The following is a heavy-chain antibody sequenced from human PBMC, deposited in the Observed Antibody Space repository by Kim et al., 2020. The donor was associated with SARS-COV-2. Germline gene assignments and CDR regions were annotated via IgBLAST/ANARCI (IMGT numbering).Heavy chain of an antibody. CDR2: IHYSGST. V-gene: IGHV4-59*01. J-gene: IGHJ4*02. CDR1: GGSISSYY. CDR3: ARGGYGYGSGSYYNSPYDY. D-gene: IGHD3-10*01. Sequence: SETLSLTCTVSGGSISSYYWSWIRQPPGKGLEWIGYIHYSGSTNYNPSLKSRVTISVDTSKNQFSLKLSSVTAVDTAVYYCARGGYGYGSGSYYNSPYDYWGQGTLVTVSS.